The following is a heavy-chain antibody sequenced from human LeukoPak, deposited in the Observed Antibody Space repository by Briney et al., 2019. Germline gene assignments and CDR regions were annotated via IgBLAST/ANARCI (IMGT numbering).Heavy chain of an antibody. D-gene: IGHD2-2*01. Sequence: PGGSLRLSCAASGFTFTNYAMSWVRQAPGKGLEWVSAISGSGGSTYYADSVKGRFTISRDNSKNTLYLQMNSLRAEDTAVHYCAKDVRYCSSTTCYFSGMDVWGQGTTVTASS. CDR1: GFTFTNYA. V-gene: IGHV3-23*01. CDR3: AKDVRYCSSTTCYFSGMDV. J-gene: IGHJ6*02. CDR2: ISGSGGST.